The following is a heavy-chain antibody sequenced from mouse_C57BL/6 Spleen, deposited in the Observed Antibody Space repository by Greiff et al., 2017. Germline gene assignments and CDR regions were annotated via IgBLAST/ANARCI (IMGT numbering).Heavy chain of an antibody. CDR3: ARSGGSSPQDD. J-gene: IGHJ4*01. CDR2: IYPGDGDT. Sequence: VKLMESGPELVKPGASVKISCKASGYAFSSSWMNWVQQRPGKGLEWIGRIYPGDGDTNYNGKFKGKATLTADKTSSTAFMQLSSLTSEDSAVYFCARSGGSSPQDDWGQGTSVTVSS. V-gene: IGHV1-82*01. D-gene: IGHD1-1*01. CDR1: GYAFSSSW.